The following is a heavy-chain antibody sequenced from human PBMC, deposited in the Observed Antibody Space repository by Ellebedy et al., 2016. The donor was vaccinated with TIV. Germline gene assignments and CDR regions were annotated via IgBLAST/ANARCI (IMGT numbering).Heavy chain of an antibody. D-gene: IGHD2/OR15-2a*01. J-gene: IGHJ6*02. Sequence: AASVKVSCKVSGDTLTKLSMHWVRQAPGKGLEWMGGLDPEDGEIVYGHKFHGRITMTEDSSTDTAYMELSSLTSEDTAAYYCATLQTTLVADYYYGMDVWGQGTTVSVSS. CDR3: ATLQTTLVADYYYGMDV. V-gene: IGHV1-24*01. CDR1: GDTLTKLS. CDR2: LDPEDGEI.